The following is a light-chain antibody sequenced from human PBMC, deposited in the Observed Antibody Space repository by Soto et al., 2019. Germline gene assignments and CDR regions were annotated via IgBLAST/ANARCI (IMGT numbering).Light chain of an antibody. V-gene: IGLV2-14*03. CDR2: DVS. Sequence: QSVLTQPASVSGSPGQSITISCTGTSSDVGGYNYVPWYQHHPGKAPKLIIYDVSNRPSGVSIRFSGSKSDNTASLTISGLQPEDEADYHCSSYTTSNTRQIVFGTGTKLTVL. CDR1: SSDVGGYNY. CDR3: SSYTTSNTRQIV. J-gene: IGLJ1*01.